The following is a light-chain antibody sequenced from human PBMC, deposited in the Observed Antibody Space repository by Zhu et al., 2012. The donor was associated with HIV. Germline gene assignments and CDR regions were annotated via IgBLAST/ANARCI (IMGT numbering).Light chain of an antibody. CDR2: GAS. J-gene: IGKJ4*01. CDR3: QHLTLYPT. CDR1: QGISNH. Sequence: DIQLTQSPSFLSASVGDRVTITCRASQGISNHLAWYHQKPEEAPKLLIYGASILQSGVPSRFSGSGSGTEFTLTISSLQPEDFATYFCQHLTLYPTFGGGSKVEIK. V-gene: IGKV1-9*01.